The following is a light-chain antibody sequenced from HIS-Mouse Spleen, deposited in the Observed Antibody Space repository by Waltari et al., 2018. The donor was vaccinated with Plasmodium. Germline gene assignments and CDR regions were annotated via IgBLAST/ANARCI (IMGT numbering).Light chain of an antibody. CDR3: SSYAGSNNLV. CDR1: SRDVGGYNY. Sequence: QSALTQPPSASGSPGQSVTISCTGTSRDVGGYNYVSWYQQHPGKAPQLMIYEVSKRPSGVPDRFSGSKSGNTASLTVSGLQAEDEADYYCSSYAGSNNLVFGGGTKLTVL. CDR2: EVS. V-gene: IGLV2-8*01. J-gene: IGLJ2*01.